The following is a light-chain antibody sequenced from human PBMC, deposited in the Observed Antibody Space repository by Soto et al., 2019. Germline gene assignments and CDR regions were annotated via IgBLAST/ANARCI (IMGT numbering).Light chain of an antibody. CDR2: EVS. J-gene: IGLJ2*01. CDR3: SSYAGSSPVV. Sequence: QLVLTQPASVSGSPGQSITISCTGTSSDVGSYNLVSWYQQHPGKAPKLMIYEVSKRPSGVSNRFSGSKSGNTASLTISGLQAEDEADYYCSSYAGSSPVVFGGGTKLTVL. CDR1: SSDVGSYNL. V-gene: IGLV2-23*02.